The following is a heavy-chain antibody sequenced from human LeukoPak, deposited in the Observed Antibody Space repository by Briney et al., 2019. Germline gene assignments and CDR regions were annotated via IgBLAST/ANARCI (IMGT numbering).Heavy chain of an antibody. D-gene: IGHD1-26*01. CDR1: GGTFSSYA. CDR2: IIPILGIA. J-gene: IGHJ5*02. Sequence: ASVKVSCKASGGTFSSYAISWVRQAPGQGLEWMGRIIPILGIANYAQKFQGRVTITADKSTSTAYMELSSLRSEDTAVYYCARGGERVGGSYLFPWGQGTLVTVSS. CDR3: ARGGERVGGSYLFP. V-gene: IGHV1-69*04.